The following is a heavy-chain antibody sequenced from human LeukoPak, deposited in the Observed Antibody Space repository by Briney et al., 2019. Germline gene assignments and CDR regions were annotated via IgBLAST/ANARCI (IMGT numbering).Heavy chain of an antibody. Sequence: GGSLRLSCAASEFTFSSYNMNWVRQAPGKGLEWVSSISSSSDYIYYADSVKGRFTISRDNAKNSLYLQMNSLRAEDTAVYYCARVIYDSSGYYPYLDYWGQGTLVTVSS. CDR3: ARVIYDSSGYYPYLDY. CDR2: ISSSSDYI. J-gene: IGHJ4*02. V-gene: IGHV3-21*01. CDR1: EFTFSSYN. D-gene: IGHD3-22*01.